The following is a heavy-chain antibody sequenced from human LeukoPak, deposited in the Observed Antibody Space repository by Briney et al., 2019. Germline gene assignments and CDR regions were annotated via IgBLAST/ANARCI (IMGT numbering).Heavy chain of an antibody. CDR3: ARGLYANWFDP. D-gene: IGHD3-16*01. Sequence: GGSLRLSCAASGFTLTSYWMHWVRQAPGKGLVWVSRINSDGTATTYADSVKGRFTISRDNAKNTLYLQMNSLRAGDTAVYYCARGLYANWFDPWGQGTLVTVSS. CDR2: INSDGTAT. V-gene: IGHV3-74*01. CDR1: GFTLTSYW. J-gene: IGHJ5*02.